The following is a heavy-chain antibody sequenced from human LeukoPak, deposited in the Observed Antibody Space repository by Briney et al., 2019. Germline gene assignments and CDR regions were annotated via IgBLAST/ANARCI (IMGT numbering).Heavy chain of an antibody. V-gene: IGHV3-7*01. D-gene: IGHD3-22*01. CDR3: ASDRDYYDSSGYLFDY. CDR2: IKQDGSEK. CDR1: GFTFSSYG. Sequence: PGGSLRLSCAASGFTFSSYGMSWVRQAPGKGLEWVANIKQDGSEKYYVDSVKGRFTISRENAKNSLYLQMNSLRAEDTAVYYCASDRDYYDSSGYLFDYWGQGTLVTVSS. J-gene: IGHJ4*02.